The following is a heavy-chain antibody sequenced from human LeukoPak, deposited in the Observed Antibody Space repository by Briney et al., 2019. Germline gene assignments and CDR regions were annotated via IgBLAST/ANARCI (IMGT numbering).Heavy chain of an antibody. J-gene: IGHJ6*02. CDR2: INAGNGNT. Sequence: ASVTVSCKASGYTFTSYAIHWVRQAPGQRLEWMGWINAGNGNTKYSQKFQGRVTITRDTSASTAYMELSSLRSEDTAVYYCARGDFWSGHGMDVWGQGTTVTVSS. D-gene: IGHD3-3*01. V-gene: IGHV1-3*01. CDR1: GYTFTSYA. CDR3: ARGDFWSGHGMDV.